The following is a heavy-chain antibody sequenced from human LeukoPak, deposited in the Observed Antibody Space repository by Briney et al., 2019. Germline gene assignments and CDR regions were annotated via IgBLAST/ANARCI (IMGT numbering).Heavy chain of an antibody. J-gene: IGHJ4*02. D-gene: IGHD5-18*01. CDR1: GFTFSSYA. Sequence: GGSLRLSCAASGFTFSSYAMLWVRQAPGKGLEWVAVISYDGSNKYYADSVKGRFTIPRDNSKNTLYLQMNSLRAEDTAVYYCARGRTWGYSYGYSHFNYWGQGTLVTVSS. V-gene: IGHV3-30-3*01. CDR3: ARGRTWGYSYGYSHFNY. CDR2: ISYDGSNK.